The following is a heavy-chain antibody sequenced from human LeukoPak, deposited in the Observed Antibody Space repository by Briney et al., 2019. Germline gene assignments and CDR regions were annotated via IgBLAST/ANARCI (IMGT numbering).Heavy chain of an antibody. CDR1: GYTFTSYG. Sequence: ASVEVSCKASGYTFTSYGISWVRRAPGQGLEWMGWISAYNGNTNYAQKLQGRVTMTTDTSTSTAYMELRSLRSDDTAVYYCAREPNYYDSSGYYEIDYWGQGTLVTVSS. D-gene: IGHD3-22*01. V-gene: IGHV1-18*01. CDR2: ISAYNGNT. CDR3: AREPNYYDSSGYYEIDY. J-gene: IGHJ4*02.